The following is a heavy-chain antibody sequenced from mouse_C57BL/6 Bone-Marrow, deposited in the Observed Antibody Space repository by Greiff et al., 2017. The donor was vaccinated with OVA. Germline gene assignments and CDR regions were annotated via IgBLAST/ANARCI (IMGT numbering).Heavy chain of an antibody. V-gene: IGHV1-15*01. J-gene: IGHJ3*01. Sequence: QVQLQQSGAELVRPGASVTLSCKASGYTFTDYEMHWVKQTPVHGLEWIGAIDPETGGTAYNQKFKGKAILTADKSSSTAYMELRSLTSEDSAVYYCTRGDSRGFAYWGQGTLVTVSA. CDR2: IDPETGGT. CDR3: TRGDSRGFAY. CDR1: GYTFTDYE. D-gene: IGHD3-3*01.